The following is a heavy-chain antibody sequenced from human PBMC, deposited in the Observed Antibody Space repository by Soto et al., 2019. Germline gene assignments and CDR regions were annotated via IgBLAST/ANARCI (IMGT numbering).Heavy chain of an antibody. V-gene: IGHV4-61*01. CDR2: IYYSGST. CDR1: GGSISSSYY. Sequence: PSETLSLTCAVSGGSISSSYYWSWIRQPPGKGLEWIGYIYYSGSTNYNPSLKSRVTISVDTSKNQFSLKLSSVTAADTAVYYCARGDYYGSGPYYYYGMDVWGQGTTVTVSS. CDR3: ARGDYYGSGPYYYYGMDV. J-gene: IGHJ6*02. D-gene: IGHD3-10*01.